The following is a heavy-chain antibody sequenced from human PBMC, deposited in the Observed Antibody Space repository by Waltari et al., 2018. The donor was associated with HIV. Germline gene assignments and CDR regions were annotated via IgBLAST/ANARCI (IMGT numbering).Heavy chain of an antibody. CDR3: VRGPNWQFGVLDV. J-gene: IGHJ6*02. Sequence: QVQLEQWGAGLVKPSETLSVTCAVYNGSFDSYYWAWVRQAPGKGLEWVGEGKDDGQRCYTPSLRLRASAFLDASKSQFSLMLTSATAAATAVYFCVRGPNWQFGVLDVWGRGTTVIVSS. CDR2: GKDDGQR. CDR1: NGSFDSYY. D-gene: IGHD3-3*01. V-gene: IGHV4-34*02.